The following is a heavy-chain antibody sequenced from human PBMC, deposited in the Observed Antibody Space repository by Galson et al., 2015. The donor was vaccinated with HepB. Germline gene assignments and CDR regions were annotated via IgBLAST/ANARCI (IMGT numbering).Heavy chain of an antibody. J-gene: IGHJ1*01. CDR1: GFTFSSYA. Sequence: SLRLSCAASGFTFSSYAMQWVRQAPGKGLEWVAVVSYDGSNTHYADSVKGRFTISRDNSKNTLYLQMNTLGTEDTAVYYCARPGPSCSDSNCRANYFQYWGQGTLVTVSS. CDR3: ARPGPSCSDSNCRANYFQY. V-gene: IGHV3-30-3*01. D-gene: IGHD2-15*01. CDR2: VSYDGSNT.